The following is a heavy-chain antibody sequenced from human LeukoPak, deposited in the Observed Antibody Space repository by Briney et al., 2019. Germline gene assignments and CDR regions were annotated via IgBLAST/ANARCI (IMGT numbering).Heavy chain of an antibody. CDR3: TRVGTGPPHFDY. CDR2: ISNDGINK. Sequence: GGSLRLSCAASGLDFSGYALHWVRQAPGQGLEWVAVISNDGINKYYADSVKGRFTISRDNSKNTLYLQMNSLRLEDTAIYYCTRVGTGPPHFDYWGQGTLVTVSS. V-gene: IGHV3-30*04. J-gene: IGHJ4*02. CDR1: GLDFSGYA. D-gene: IGHD3/OR15-3a*01.